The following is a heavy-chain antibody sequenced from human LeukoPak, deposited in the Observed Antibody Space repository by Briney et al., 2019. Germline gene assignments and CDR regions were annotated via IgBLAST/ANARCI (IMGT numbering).Heavy chain of an antibody. V-gene: IGHV3-23*01. CDR1: GFTFSNYA. J-gene: IGHJ4*02. Sequence: GGSLRLSCTASGFTFSNYAMSWVRQAPGKGREWASTITGSGGNAYYADSVKGRFTIPRDNSKSTLYLQMNSLRPEDAAVYYCAKAAATGSGYYFEYWGQGALVTVSS. CDR3: AKAAATGSGYYFEY. D-gene: IGHD6-13*01. CDR2: ITGSGGNA.